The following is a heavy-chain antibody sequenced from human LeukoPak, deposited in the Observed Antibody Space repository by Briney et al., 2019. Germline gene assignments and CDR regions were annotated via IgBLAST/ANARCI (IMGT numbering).Heavy chain of an antibody. D-gene: IGHD2-2*01. CDR1: GYTFTSYG. CDR2: ISAYNGNT. V-gene: IGHV1-18*01. CDR3: ARDDIVVVPAAITVLDY. J-gene: IGHJ4*02. Sequence: ASVKVSCKASGYTFTSYGISWVRQAPGQGLEWMGWISAYNGNTNYAQKLQGRVTMTTDTSTSTAYMGLRSLRSDDTAVYYCARDDIVVVPAAITVLDYWGQGTLVTVSS.